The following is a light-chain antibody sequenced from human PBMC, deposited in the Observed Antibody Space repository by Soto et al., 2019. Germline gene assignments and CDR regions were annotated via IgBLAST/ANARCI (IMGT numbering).Light chain of an antibody. CDR3: NSYTSSSTLYV. CDR2: EVS. CDR1: SSDVGGYNY. J-gene: IGLJ1*01. Sequence: QSALTQPASVSGSPGQSITISCTGTSSDVGGYNYVSWYQHHPGKAPKLTIYEVSNRPSGVSNRFSGSKSGNTASLTISGLQAEDEADYYCNSYTSSSTLYVFGTGTKVTVL. V-gene: IGLV2-14*01.